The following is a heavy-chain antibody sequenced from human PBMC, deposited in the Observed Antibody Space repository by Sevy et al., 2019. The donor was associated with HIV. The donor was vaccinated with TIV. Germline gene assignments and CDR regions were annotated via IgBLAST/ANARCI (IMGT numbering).Heavy chain of an antibody. V-gene: IGHV3-53*01. CDR3: ARDRSGSYYYYYGMDV. J-gene: IGHJ6*02. Sequence: GGSLRLSCAASGFTVSSNYVSWVRQAPGKGLEWVSVIYSGGSTYYADSVKGRFTISRDNSKNTLYLQMNSLRAEDTAVYYCARDRSGSYYYYYGMDVWGQGTTVTVSS. CDR2: IYSGGST. D-gene: IGHD1-26*01. CDR1: GFTVSSNY.